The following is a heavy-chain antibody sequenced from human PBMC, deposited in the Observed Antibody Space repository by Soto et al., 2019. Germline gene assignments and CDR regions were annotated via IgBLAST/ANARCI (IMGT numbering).Heavy chain of an antibody. J-gene: IGHJ3*02. CDR3: AKFSPQFDDFWSGLQNSDAFDI. CDR2: ISGSGGST. D-gene: IGHD3-3*01. Sequence: PGGSLRLSCAASGFTVSSYAMSWVRQAPGKGLEWVSAISGSGGSTYYADSVKGRFTISRDNSKNTLYLQMNSLRAEDTAVYYCAKFSPQFDDFWSGLQNSDAFDIWGQGTMVTVSS. CDR1: GFTVSSYA. V-gene: IGHV3-23*01.